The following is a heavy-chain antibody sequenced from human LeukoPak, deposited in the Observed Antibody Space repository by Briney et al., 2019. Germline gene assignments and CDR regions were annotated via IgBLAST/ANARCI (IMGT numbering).Heavy chain of an antibody. V-gene: IGHV4-59*01. CDR1: GFSFSSYG. J-gene: IGHJ4*02. CDR3: ARGGVAAAGDVGYFDY. Sequence: GSLRLSCAASGFSFSSYGMHWVRQPPGKGLEWIGYIYYSGSTNYNPSLKSRVTISVDTSKNQFSLKLSSVTAADTAVYYCARGGVAAAGDVGYFDYWGQGTLVTVSS. D-gene: IGHD6-13*01. CDR2: IYYSGST.